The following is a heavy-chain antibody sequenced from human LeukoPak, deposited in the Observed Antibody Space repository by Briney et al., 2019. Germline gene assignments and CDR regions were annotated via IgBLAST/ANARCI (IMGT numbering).Heavy chain of an antibody. V-gene: IGHV1-18*01. CDR1: GYTFTSYG. D-gene: IGHD3-10*01. CDR3: ARAGRYTLDYFDY. Sequence: ASVKVSCKASGYTFTSYGISWVRQAPGQGLEWMGWISAYNGNTNYAQKLQGRVTMTTDTSTSTAYIELRSLRSDDTAVYYCARAGRYTLDYFDYWGQGTLVTVSS. CDR2: ISAYNGNT. J-gene: IGHJ4*02.